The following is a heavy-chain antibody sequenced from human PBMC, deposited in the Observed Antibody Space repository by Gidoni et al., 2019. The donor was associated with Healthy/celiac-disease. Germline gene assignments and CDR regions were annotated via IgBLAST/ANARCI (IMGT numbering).Heavy chain of an antibody. CDR3: AKVSGAGAAATYYFDY. J-gene: IGHJ4*02. D-gene: IGHD2-2*01. V-gene: IGHV3-23*01. CDR2: ISGSGGST. CDR1: GFTFSIYA. Sequence: EVQLLESGGCLVQPGGSLRLSCASSGFTFSIYAMSWVRQAPGKGLEWVSAISGSGGSTYYADSVKGRFTISRDNSKNTLYLQMNSLRAEDTAVYYCAKVSGAGAAATYYFDYWGQGTLVTVSS.